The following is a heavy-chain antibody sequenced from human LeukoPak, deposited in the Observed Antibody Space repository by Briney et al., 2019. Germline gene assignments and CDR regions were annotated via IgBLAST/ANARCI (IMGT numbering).Heavy chain of an antibody. CDR3: ARDYSLNY. Sequence: VGSLRLSCAASGFTFSSHWMSWVRQAPGKGLEWVANIKQDGSEKYYVDSVKGRFSISRDNAKNSLYLQMNSLRVEDTAVYYCARDYSLNYWGQGTLVTVSS. V-gene: IGHV3-7*01. D-gene: IGHD2-21*01. CDR1: GFTFSSHW. CDR2: IKQDGSEK. J-gene: IGHJ4*02.